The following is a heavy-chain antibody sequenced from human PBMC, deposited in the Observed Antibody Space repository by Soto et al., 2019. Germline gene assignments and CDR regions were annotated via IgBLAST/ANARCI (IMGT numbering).Heavy chain of an antibody. J-gene: IGHJ5*02. D-gene: IGHD3-10*01. CDR3: ARRERYYGSPGWFDP. Sequence: QLQLQESGPGLVRPSETLSLTCTVSGGSISSFACYWGWIRQPPGKGLEWIGTVYYNENTYYNPSLKSRLTISVDTAKNQFSLNLRSVTAADTAIYFCARRERYYGSPGWFDPWGQGTLVTVSS. CDR2: VYYNENT. V-gene: IGHV4-39*01. CDR1: GGSISSFACY.